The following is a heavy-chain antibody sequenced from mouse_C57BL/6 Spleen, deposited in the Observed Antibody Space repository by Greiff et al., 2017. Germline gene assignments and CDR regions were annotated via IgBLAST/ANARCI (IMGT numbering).Heavy chain of an antibody. J-gene: IGHJ3*01. CDR1: GYTFTDYN. V-gene: IGHV1-18*01. CDR2: INPNNGGT. Sequence: EVQLQQSGPELVKPGASVKIPCKASGYTFTDYNMDWVKQSHGKSLEWIGDINPNNGGTIYNQKFKGKATLTVDKSSSTAYMELRSLTSEDTAVYYCATAVYDGYYEGFAYWGQGTLVTVSA. D-gene: IGHD2-3*01. CDR3: ATAVYDGYYEGFAY.